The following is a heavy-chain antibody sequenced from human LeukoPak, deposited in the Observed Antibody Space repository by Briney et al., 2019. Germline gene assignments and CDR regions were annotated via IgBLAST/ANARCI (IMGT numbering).Heavy chain of an antibody. CDR3: ARSPMMFCTATRCVGRWFDP. J-gene: IGHJ5*02. CDR1: GNTFTSDY. V-gene: IGHV1-46*01. Sequence: EASVKVSCKASGNTFTSDYMHWVRQAPGQGLEWMGMINPSGGTSDGTRYAQRFEGRLTVTSDTSTSTVYMDLSSLKSEDTAVYYCARSPMMFCTATRCVGRWFDPWGQGTLVTVS. D-gene: IGHD2-15*01. CDR2: INPSGGTSDGT.